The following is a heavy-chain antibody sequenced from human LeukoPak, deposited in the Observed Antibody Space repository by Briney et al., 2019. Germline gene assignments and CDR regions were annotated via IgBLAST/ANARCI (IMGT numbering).Heavy chain of an antibody. V-gene: IGHV3-21*03. CDR1: GFTFSNAW. Sequence: GGSLRLSCAASGFTFSNAWMSWVRQAPGKGLEWVSSISSSSSYIYYADSVKGRFTISRDNAKNSLYLQMNSLKTEDTAVYYCTTEAYCGGDCYSDFDYWGQGTLVTVSS. CDR3: TTEAYCGGDCYSDFDY. J-gene: IGHJ4*02. D-gene: IGHD2-21*02. CDR2: ISSSSSYI.